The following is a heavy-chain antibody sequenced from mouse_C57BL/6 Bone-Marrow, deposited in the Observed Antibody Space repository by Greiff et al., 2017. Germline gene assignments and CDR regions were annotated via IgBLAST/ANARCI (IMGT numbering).Heavy chain of an antibody. CDR3: ARYSKAMDY. Sequence: EVKLVESEGGLVQPGSSMKLSCTASGFTFSDYYMAWVRQVPEKGLEWVANINYDGSSTYYLDSLKSRFIISRDNAKNILYLQMSSLKSEDTATYYCARYSKAMDYWGQGTSVTVSS. CDR2: INYDGSST. J-gene: IGHJ4*01. V-gene: IGHV5-16*01. D-gene: IGHD2-5*01. CDR1: GFTFSDYY.